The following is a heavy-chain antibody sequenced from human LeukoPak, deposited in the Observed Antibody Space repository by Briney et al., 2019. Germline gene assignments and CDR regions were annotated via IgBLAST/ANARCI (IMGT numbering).Heavy chain of an antibody. J-gene: IGHJ4*02. CDR1: GFTFSSYG. D-gene: IGHD3-10*01. Sequence: PGGSLRLSCAASGFTFSSYGMSWVRQAPGKGLEWVSAISGSGGSTYYADSVKGRFTISRDNSKNTLYLQMNSLRAEDTAVYYCAKDQIPPSYYYGSGSYYVQRFFDYWGQGTLATVSS. CDR3: AKDQIPPSYYYGSGSYYVQRFFDY. CDR2: ISGSGGST. V-gene: IGHV3-23*01.